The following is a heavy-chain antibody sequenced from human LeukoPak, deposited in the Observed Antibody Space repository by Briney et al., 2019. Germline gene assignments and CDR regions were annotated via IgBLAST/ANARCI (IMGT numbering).Heavy chain of an antibody. CDR3: ARGFSMGIAAAGTAGL. CDR2: ISSSSSTI. Sequence: GGSLRLSCAASGFTFSSYSMNWVRQAPGKGLEWVSYISSSSSTIYYADSVKGRFTISRDNAKNSLYLQMNSLRAEDTAVYYCARGFSMGIAAAGTAGLWGQGTLVTVSS. J-gene: IGHJ4*02. CDR1: GFTFSSYS. V-gene: IGHV3-48*04. D-gene: IGHD6-13*01.